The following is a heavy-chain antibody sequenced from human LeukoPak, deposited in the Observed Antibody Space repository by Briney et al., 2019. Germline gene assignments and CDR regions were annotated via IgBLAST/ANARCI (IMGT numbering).Heavy chain of an antibody. D-gene: IGHD6-6*01. J-gene: IGHJ6*03. Sequence: GGSLRLSCAASGFTFSSYSMNWVRQAPGKGLEWVSYISSSSSTIYYADSVKGRFTISRDNAKNSLYLQMNSLRAEDTAVYYCARDSGSSGKYYYYYYMDVWGKGTTVTVSS. CDR3: ARDSGSSGKYYYYYYMDV. V-gene: IGHV3-48*04. CDR1: GFTFSSYS. CDR2: ISSSSSTI.